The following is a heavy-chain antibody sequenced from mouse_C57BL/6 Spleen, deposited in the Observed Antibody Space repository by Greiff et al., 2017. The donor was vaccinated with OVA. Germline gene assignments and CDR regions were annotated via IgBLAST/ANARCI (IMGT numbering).Heavy chain of an antibody. Sequence: VKLQESGPGLVAPSQSLSITCTVSGFSLTSYGVHWVRQPPGKGLEWLVVIWSDGSTTYNSALKSRLSISKDNSKSQVFLKMNSLQTDDTAMYYCAREDGYYNYAMDYWGQGTSVTVSS. D-gene: IGHD2-3*01. CDR1: GFSLTSYG. J-gene: IGHJ4*01. CDR2: IWSDGST. CDR3: AREDGYYNYAMDY. V-gene: IGHV2-6*03.